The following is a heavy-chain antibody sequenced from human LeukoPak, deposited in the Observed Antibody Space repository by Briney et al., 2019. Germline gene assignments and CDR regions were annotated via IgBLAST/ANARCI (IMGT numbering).Heavy chain of an antibody. Sequence: GGSLRLSCAASGFTFSGSAIHWVRQASRKGLEWVGRIRSKANSYATEYAASVKGRFTISRDDPEKTAYLQMNSLKIEDTAVYYCTRMGSGRSVDYWGQGTLVTVSS. V-gene: IGHV3-73*01. D-gene: IGHD1-26*01. CDR3: TRMGSGRSVDY. J-gene: IGHJ4*02. CDR2: IRSKANSYAT. CDR1: GFTFSGSA.